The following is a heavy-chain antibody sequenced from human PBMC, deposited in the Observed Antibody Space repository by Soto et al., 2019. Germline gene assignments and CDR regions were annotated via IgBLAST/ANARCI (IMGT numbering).Heavy chain of an antibody. Sequence: QVQLVQSGAEVKKPGSSVKVSCKASGGTFSSSSLNWVRQAPGQGPEWMGGVIPRFGTTNYAQKFQGRLTTTGDESTNTVYMELNSVKADDSAVYYCAMPVRYYDLWNGFPPFDFWGQGTLVTVSS. CDR2: VIPRFGTT. J-gene: IGHJ4*02. CDR1: GGTFSSSS. D-gene: IGHD3-3*01. V-gene: IGHV1-69*01. CDR3: AMPVRYYDLWNGFPPFDF.